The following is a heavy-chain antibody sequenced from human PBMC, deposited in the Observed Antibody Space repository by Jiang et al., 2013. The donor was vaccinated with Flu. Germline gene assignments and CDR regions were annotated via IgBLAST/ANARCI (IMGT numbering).Heavy chain of an antibody. CDR3: ARGRRYYDILTGYYTVFDY. CDR1: GGSVSSGSYY. Sequence: QVQLVESGPGLVKPSETLSLTCTVSGGSVSSGSYYWSWIRQPPGKGLEWIGYIYYSGSTNYNPSLKSRVTISVDTSKNQFSLKLSSVTAADTAVYYCARGRRYYDILTGYYTVFDYWGQG. D-gene: IGHD3-9*01. V-gene: IGHV4-61*01. CDR2: IYYSGST. J-gene: IGHJ4*02.